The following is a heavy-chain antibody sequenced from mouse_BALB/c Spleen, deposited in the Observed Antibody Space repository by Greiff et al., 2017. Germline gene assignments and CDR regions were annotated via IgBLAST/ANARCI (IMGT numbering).Heavy chain of an antibody. CDR3: IRGGGTTTFAY. Sequence: LQQPGSELVRPGASVKLSCKASGYTFTSYWMHWVKQRPGQGLEWIGNIYPGSGSTNYDEKFKSKATLTVDTSSSTAYMQLSSLTSEDSAVYYCIRGGGTTTFAYWGQGTLVTVSA. D-gene: IGHD1-1*01. V-gene: IGHV1S22*01. CDR2: IYPGSGST. CDR1: GYTFTSYW. J-gene: IGHJ3*01.